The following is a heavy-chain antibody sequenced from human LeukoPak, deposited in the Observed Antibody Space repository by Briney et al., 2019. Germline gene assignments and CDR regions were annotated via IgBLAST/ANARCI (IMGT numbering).Heavy chain of an antibody. CDR1: GGSIGTYY. V-gene: IGHV4-4*07. J-gene: IGHJ4*02. D-gene: IGHD3-16*01. CDR3: VRDGPSWGLL. Sequence: SETLSLTCTVSGGSIGTYYWSWIRRPAGEGLEWIGRIYTTGSANYNPSLKSRVTMSLDTSKNQFSLKLSSVTAADTAVYYCVRDGPSWGLLWGQGALVTVSS. CDR2: IYTTGSA.